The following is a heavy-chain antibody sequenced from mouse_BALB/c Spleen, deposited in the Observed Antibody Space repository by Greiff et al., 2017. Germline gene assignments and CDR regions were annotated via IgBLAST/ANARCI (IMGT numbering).Heavy chain of an antibody. CDR2: INPYYGST. CDR3: ARGAYDYWYFDV. J-gene: IGHJ1*01. D-gene: IGHD2-3*01. CDR1: GYSFTDYI. Sequence: VQLQQTGPELVKPGASVKISCKASGYSFTDYIMLWVKQSHGKSLEWIGNINPYYGSTSYNLKFKGKATLTVDKSSSTAYMQLNSLTSEDSAVYYCARGAYDYWYFDVWGAGTTVTVSS. V-gene: IGHV1-39*01.